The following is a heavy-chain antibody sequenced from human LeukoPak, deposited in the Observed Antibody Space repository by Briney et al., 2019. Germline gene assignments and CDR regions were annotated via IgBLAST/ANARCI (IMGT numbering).Heavy chain of an antibody. D-gene: IGHD3-10*01. CDR3: AKNRGVSYVKAMDY. J-gene: IGHJ4*02. CDR2: IRGDGSMT. CDR1: GFTFSSYA. V-gene: IGHV3-23*01. Sequence: GGSLRLSCAASGFTFSSYAMSWVRQAPGKGLVWVSRIRGDGSMTNYADSVKGRFTISRDNSKNTLYLQMNSLRAEDTAVYYCAKNRGVSYVKAMDYWGQGTLVTVSA.